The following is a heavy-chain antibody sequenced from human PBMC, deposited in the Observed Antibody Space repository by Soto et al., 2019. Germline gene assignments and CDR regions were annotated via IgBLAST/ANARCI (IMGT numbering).Heavy chain of an antibody. Sequence: PSQTLSLTCAISGDSVSSNSASWNWIRQSPSRGLEWLGRTYYRSKWYNDYAVSVKSRITINPDTSKNQFSLQLNSVTPEDTAVYYCAREGSSGWATGSWFDPWAQGTLVTVSS. J-gene: IGHJ5*02. CDR1: GDSVSSNSAS. V-gene: IGHV6-1*01. CDR3: AREGSSGWATGSWFDP. CDR2: TYYRSKWYN. D-gene: IGHD6-19*01.